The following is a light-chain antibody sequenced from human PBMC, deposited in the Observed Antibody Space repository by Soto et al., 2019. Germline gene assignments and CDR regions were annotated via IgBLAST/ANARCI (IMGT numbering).Light chain of an antibody. J-gene: IGKJ1*01. V-gene: IGKV1-5*01. CDR1: QGISSW. Sequence: DSQLTQSPCSLSASVGGRVTSTCRASQGISSWLAWYQQKPGKAPKLLIYDASSLESGVPSRFSGSGSGKEFTLTISSLQPDDFATYYCQQYNSYWTFGQGTKVDIK. CDR3: QQYNSYWT. CDR2: DAS.